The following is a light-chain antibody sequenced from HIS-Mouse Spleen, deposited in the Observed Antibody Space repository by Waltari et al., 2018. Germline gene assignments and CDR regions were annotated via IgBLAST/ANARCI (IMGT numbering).Light chain of an antibody. CDR2: EDN. Sequence: NFMLTQPHSVSASPGKTVTISCTGSSGSIASNDVQWYQQRPGSAPTTVIYEDNQRPSGVPDRFSGSIDSSSNSASLTISGLKTEDEADYYCQSYDSSNVVFGGGTKLTVL. J-gene: IGLJ2*01. V-gene: IGLV6-57*02. CDR1: SGSIASND. CDR3: QSYDSSNVV.